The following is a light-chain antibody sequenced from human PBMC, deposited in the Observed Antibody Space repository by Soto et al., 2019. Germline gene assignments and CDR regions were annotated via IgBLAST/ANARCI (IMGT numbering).Light chain of an antibody. CDR3: GTWDSSRSAVV. Sequence: QSVLTQPPSVSAAPGQTVTISCSGSSSNIGDNYVSWYQHLPGTAPQILIFDNNNRPSGIPARFSGSKSGTSATLGITGLQTGDEDDYYCGTWDSSRSAVVFGGGTKVTVL. CDR2: DNN. V-gene: IGLV1-51*01. J-gene: IGLJ2*01. CDR1: SSNIGDNY.